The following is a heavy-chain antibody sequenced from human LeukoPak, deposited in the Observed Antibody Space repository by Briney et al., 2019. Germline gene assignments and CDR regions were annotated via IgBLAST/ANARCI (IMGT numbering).Heavy chain of an antibody. CDR1: GYTFTSYD. CDR2: MNPNSSNT. V-gene: IGHV1-8*01. D-gene: IGHD2-2*01. J-gene: IGHJ3*02. CDR3: ARGGGDCSSTSCPSDAFDI. Sequence: ASLKASCKASGYTFTSYDINWVRQATGQGLEWMGWMNPNSSNTGYAQKFQGRVTMTRNTSISTAYMELSSLRSEDTAVYYCARGGGDCSSTSCPSDAFDIWGQGTMVTVSS.